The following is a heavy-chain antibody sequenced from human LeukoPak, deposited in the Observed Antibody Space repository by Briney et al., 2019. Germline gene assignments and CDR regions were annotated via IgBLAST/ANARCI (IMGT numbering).Heavy chain of an antibody. J-gene: IGHJ5*02. V-gene: IGHV4-59*08. CDR1: GGSISSYY. CDR3: AGFTLDIVVVPAADRIDP. Sequence: SETLSLTCTVSGGSISSYYWTWIRQPPGKGLEWIGYIYYSGSTNYNPSLKSRVTISVDTSKNQFSLKLSSVTAADTAVYYCAGFTLDIVVVPAADRIDPWGQGTLVTVSS. D-gene: IGHD2-2*03. CDR2: IYYSGST.